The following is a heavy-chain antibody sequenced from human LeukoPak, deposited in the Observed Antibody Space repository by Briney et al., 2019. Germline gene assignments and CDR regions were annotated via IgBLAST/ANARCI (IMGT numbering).Heavy chain of an antibody. CDR1: GGTFSSYA. Sequence: ASVKVSCKASGGTFSSYAISWVRQAPGQGLEWMGRIIPILGIANYAQKFQGRVTITADKSTSTAYMELSSLRSEDTAVYYCARGLGATRIFDYWGQGTLVTVSS. V-gene: IGHV1-69*04. CDR2: IIPILGIA. J-gene: IGHJ4*02. D-gene: IGHD1-26*01. CDR3: ARGLGATRIFDY.